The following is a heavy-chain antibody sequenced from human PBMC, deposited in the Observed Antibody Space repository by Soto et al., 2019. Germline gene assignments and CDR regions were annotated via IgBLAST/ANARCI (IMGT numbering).Heavy chain of an antibody. V-gene: IGHV1-24*01. CDR3: ATANVAAAGTYISHYYVMDV. Sequence: ASVKVSCKVSGYTLTELSMHWVRQAPGKGLEWMGGFDPEDGETIYAQKFQGIVTMTEDTSTDTAYMELSSLRSEDTAVYYCATANVAAAGTYISHYYVMDVWGQGTTVTASS. CDR2: FDPEDGET. D-gene: IGHD6-13*01. CDR1: GYTLTELS. J-gene: IGHJ6*02.